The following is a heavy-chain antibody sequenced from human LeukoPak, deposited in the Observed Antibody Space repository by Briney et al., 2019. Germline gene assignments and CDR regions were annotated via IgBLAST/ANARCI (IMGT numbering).Heavy chain of an antibody. CDR2: ISSSSSTI. D-gene: IGHD6-13*01. CDR1: GFTFSSYS. J-gene: IGHJ5*02. Sequence: GGSLRLSCAASGFTFSSYSMNWVRQAPGKGLEWVSYISSSSSTIYYADSVKGRFTISRDNAENSLYLQMNSLRAEDTAVYYCARGARYSSSWYRGWFDPWGQETLVTVSS. V-gene: IGHV3-48*01. CDR3: ARGARYSSSWYRGWFDP.